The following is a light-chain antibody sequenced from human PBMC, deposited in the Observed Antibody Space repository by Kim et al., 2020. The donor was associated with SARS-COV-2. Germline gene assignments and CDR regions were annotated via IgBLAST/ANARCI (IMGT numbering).Light chain of an antibody. CDR1: SANIGSNY. Sequence: GQRVTISWSGSSANIGSNYVYWYQQPPGRAPKLLIYRNNQRPSGVPDRFSGSKSGTSASLAISGLRSEDEADYYCAAWDDSLSGAVFGGGTQLTVL. J-gene: IGLJ7*01. CDR2: RNN. CDR3: AAWDDSLSGAV. V-gene: IGLV1-47*01.